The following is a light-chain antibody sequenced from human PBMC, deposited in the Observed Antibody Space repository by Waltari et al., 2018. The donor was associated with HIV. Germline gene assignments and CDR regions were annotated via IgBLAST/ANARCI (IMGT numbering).Light chain of an antibody. V-gene: IGKV3-15*01. J-gene: IGKJ4*01. CDR1: QSVSSN. CDR2: GAS. CDR3: HQYNNWPFT. Sequence: EIAMTQSPVTLSVSPGERATLSCRASQSVSSNLAWYQQKPGQAPSLLIYGASTRATGIPARFSASGSGTELTLAISSLQSEDFAGYYCHQYNNWPFTFGGGTKVESK.